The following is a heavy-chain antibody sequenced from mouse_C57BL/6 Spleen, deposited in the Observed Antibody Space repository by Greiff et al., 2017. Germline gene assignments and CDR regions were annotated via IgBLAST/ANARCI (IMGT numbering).Heavy chain of an antibody. CDR1: GFTFSSYG. CDR2: ISSGGSYT. V-gene: IGHV5-6*01. J-gene: IGHJ1*03. Sequence: EVQGVESGGDLVKPGGSLKLSCAASGFTFSSYGMSWVRQTPDKRLEWVATISSGGSYTYYPDSVKGRFTISRDNAKNTLYLQMSCLKSEDTAMYYSAKHADDGSSGYFDVWGTRTTVTVSS. CDR3: AKHADDGSSGYFDV. D-gene: IGHD1-1*01.